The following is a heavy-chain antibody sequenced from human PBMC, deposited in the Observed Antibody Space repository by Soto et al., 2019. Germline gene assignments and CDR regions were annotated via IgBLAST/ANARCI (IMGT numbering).Heavy chain of an antibody. CDR3: ANFGKGSAFDI. J-gene: IGHJ3*02. V-gene: IGHV3-23*01. CDR1: GFIFSSYA. D-gene: IGHD3-16*01. Sequence: PACSLRLSCAASGFIFSSYAMSWVRQAPGKGLEWVSAISGSGGSTYYADSVKGRFTISRDNSKNTLYLQMNSLRAEDTAVYYCANFGKGSAFDIWGQGTMVTVSS. CDR2: ISGSGGST.